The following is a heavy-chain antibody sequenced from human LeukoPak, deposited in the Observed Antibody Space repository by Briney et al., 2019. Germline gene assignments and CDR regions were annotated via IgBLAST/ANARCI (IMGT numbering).Heavy chain of an antibody. CDR2: VYYSGTT. J-gene: IGHJ5*02. V-gene: IGHV4-59*08. CDR1: GGSISSYY. CDR3: ARQLWYTDWFDP. Sequence: MTSETLSLTCTVSGGSISSYYWSWIRQPPGKGLEWIGYVYYSGTTNYNPSLKSRATISVDTSKNQFSLRLSSVTAADTAVYYCARQLWYTDWFDPWGQGTLVTVSS. D-gene: IGHD5-18*01.